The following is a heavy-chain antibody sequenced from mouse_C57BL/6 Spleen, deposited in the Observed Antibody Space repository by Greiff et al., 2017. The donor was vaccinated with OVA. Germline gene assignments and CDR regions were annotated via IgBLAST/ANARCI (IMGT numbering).Heavy chain of an antibody. Sequence: QVQLQQSGAELVMPGASVKLSCKASGYTFTSYWMHWVKQRPGQGLEWIGEIDPSDSYTNYNQKFMGKSTLTVDKSSSTAYMQLSSLTSEDSAVYYCARRPYYYGSNYAMDYWGQGTSVTVSS. V-gene: IGHV1-69*01. CDR1: GYTFTSYW. D-gene: IGHD1-1*01. CDR2: IDPSDSYT. J-gene: IGHJ4*01. CDR3: ARRPYYYGSNYAMDY.